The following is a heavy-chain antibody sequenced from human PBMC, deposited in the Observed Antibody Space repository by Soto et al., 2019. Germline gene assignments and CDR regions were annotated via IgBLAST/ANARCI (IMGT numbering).Heavy chain of an antibody. CDR3: AKGRGGSGSLTPRVDF. Sequence: EVQLLESGGGLVQPGGSLRLSCAASGFTFNNYAMTWVRQAPGKGLEWVAAISGGGDTTSYADSVKGRFTVSRDGSKNTLYLQMSSLRAEATSLYYCAKGRGGSGSLTPRVDFWGQGTLVTGSS. CDR1: GFTFNNYA. CDR2: ISGGGDTT. V-gene: IGHV3-23*01. D-gene: IGHD3-10*01. J-gene: IGHJ4*02.